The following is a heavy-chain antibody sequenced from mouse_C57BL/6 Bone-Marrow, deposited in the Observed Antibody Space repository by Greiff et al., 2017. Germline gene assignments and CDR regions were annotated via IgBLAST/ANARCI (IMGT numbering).Heavy chain of an antibody. J-gene: IGHJ3*01. Sequence: QVQLQQSGAELVRPGTSVKVSCKASGYAFTNYLFEWVKQRPGQGLEWIGVFNPGSGGTNYNETLKGQATLTADKSYSTAYMTLSSLTSEDSAVYFCARVYGYDGEIAYWGQGTLVTVAA. V-gene: IGHV1-54*01. CDR2: FNPGSGGT. D-gene: IGHD2-2*01. CDR3: ARVYGYDGEIAY. CDR1: GYAFTNYL.